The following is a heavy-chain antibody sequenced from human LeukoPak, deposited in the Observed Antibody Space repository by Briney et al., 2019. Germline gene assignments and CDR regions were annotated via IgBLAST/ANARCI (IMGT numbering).Heavy chain of an antibody. D-gene: IGHD3-22*01. J-gene: IGHJ4*02. Sequence: ASVKVSCKTSGFDFIAYYLHWVRQAPGQGLEWMGWLNPNSGGTNFVQKFQGRVTMTRDTSVSTAYMELSSLTSDDTAVYYRARASPYDSTGYPFDNWGQGTLVTVSS. CDR1: GFDFIAYY. CDR3: ARASPYDSTGYPFDN. CDR2: LNPNSGGT. V-gene: IGHV1-2*02.